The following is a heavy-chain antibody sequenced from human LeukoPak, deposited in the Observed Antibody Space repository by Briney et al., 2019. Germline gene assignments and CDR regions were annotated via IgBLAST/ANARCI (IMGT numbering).Heavy chain of an antibody. J-gene: IGHJ6*02. CDR2: IIPIFGTA. CDR3: ASGSRSSWYPYYYYGMDV. Sequence: SVKVSFKASGGTFSSYANSWVRQAPGQGLEWMGGIIPIFGTANYAQKFQGRVTITADESTSTAYMELSSLRSEDTAVYYCASGSRSSWYPYYYYGMDVWGQGTTVTVSS. CDR1: GGTFSSYA. V-gene: IGHV1-69*13. D-gene: IGHD6-13*01.